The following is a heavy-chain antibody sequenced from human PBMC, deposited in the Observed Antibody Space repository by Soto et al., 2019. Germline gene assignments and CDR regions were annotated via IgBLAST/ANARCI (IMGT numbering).Heavy chain of an antibody. D-gene: IGHD6-19*01. CDR1: GGTFSSYA. J-gene: IGHJ5*02. Sequence: QVQLVQSGAEVKKPGSSVKVSCNASGGTFSSYAISWVRQAPGQGLEWMGAIIPIFGTANYAQKFQGRVTITADKSTSTAYMELSSLRSEDTAVYYCAGEGAGAVAHTWFDPWGQGTLVTVSS. V-gene: IGHV1-69*06. CDR2: IIPIFGTA. CDR3: AGEGAGAVAHTWFDP.